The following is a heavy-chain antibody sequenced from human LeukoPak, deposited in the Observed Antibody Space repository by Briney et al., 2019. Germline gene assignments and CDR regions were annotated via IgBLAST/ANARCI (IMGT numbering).Heavy chain of an antibody. Sequence: MPSETLSLTCAVYGGSFSGYYWSWICQPPGKGLEWIGSIYHSGSTYYNPSLKSRVTISVDTSKNQFSLKLSSVTAADTAVYYCARDLGGYYDSSGFDYWGQGTLVTVS. J-gene: IGHJ4*02. CDR3: ARDLGGYYDSSGFDY. D-gene: IGHD3-22*01. CDR2: IYHSGST. V-gene: IGHV4-34*01. CDR1: GGSFSGYY.